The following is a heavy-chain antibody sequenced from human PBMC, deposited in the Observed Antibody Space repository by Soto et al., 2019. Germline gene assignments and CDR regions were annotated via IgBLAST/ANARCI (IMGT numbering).Heavy chain of an antibody. CDR2: ISWNSGSI. D-gene: IGHD2-15*01. V-gene: IGHV3-9*01. CDR3: AKERSGYCSGGSCLALDY. Sequence: PGGSLRLSCAASGFTFDDYAMHRVRQAPGKGLEWVSGISWNSGSIGYADSVKGRFTISRDNAKNSLYLQMNSLRAEDTALYYCAKERSGYCSGGSCLALDYWGQGTLVTVSS. J-gene: IGHJ4*02. CDR1: GFTFDDYA.